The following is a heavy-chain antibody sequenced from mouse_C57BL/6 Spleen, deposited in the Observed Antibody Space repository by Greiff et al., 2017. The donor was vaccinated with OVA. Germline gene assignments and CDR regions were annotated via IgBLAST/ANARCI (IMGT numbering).Heavy chain of an antibody. V-gene: IGHV7-3*01. CDR1: GFTFTDYY. CDR3: ERYMDWSYAMDY. J-gene: IGHJ4*01. D-gene: IGHD4-1*01. CDR2: IRNKANGYTT. Sequence: EVKLVESGGGLVQPGGSLSLSCAASGFTFTDYYMSWVRQPPGKALEWLGFIRNKANGYTTEYSASVKGRFTISRDNSQSILYLQMNALRAEDSATYYCERYMDWSYAMDYWGQGTSVTVSS.